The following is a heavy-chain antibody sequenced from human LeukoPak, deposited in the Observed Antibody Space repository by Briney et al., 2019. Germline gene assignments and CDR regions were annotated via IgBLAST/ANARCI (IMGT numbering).Heavy chain of an antibody. Sequence: NSSETLSLTCTVSGGSISSYFWSWIRQPPGKGLEWIGYMYYSGSSNYKPSLKSRVTISIDTSKSQFSLKLSSVTAADTAVYYCARGGIAARLTWFDPWGQGTLVTVSS. J-gene: IGHJ5*02. D-gene: IGHD6-6*01. CDR1: GGSISSYF. CDR3: ARGGIAARLTWFDP. CDR2: MYYSGSS. V-gene: IGHV4-59*01.